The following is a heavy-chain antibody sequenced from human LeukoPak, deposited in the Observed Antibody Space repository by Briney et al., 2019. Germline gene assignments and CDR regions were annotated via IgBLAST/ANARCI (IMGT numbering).Heavy chain of an antibody. J-gene: IGHJ4*02. CDR1: GFTFSSHA. V-gene: IGHV3-23*01. CDR2: ISSGGGTT. Sequence: GGSLRLSCAASGFTFSSHAMSWVPQAPGKGLEWVSRISSGGGTTDYTDSVKGRFTISRDTSKNTLYLQMNSLRAEDTAVYYCAKDRSGSGYFDYWGQGTLVTVSS. D-gene: IGHD3-10*01. CDR3: AKDRSGSGYFDY.